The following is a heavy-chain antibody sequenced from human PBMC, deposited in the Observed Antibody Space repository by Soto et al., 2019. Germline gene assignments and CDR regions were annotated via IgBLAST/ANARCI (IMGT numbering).Heavy chain of an antibody. CDR3: ARAITSTDYGDYSSYYFDY. D-gene: IGHD4-17*01. CDR2: IHHSGST. V-gene: IGHV4-30-2*01. CDR1: GGSISSGGYS. J-gene: IGHJ4*02. Sequence: QLQLQESGSGLVKPSQTLSLTCAVSGGSISSGGYSWSWIRQPPGKGLEWIGYIHHSGSTYYNPSLKSRVTISVDRSKNQFSLKLSSVTAADTTVYYCARAITSTDYGDYSSYYFDYWGQGTLVTVSS.